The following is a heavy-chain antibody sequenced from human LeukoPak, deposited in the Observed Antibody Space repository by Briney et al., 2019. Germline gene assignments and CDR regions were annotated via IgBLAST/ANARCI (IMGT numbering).Heavy chain of an antibody. CDR2: ISYDGSNE. Sequence: GGSLRLSCAASGFTFSSYNMNWVRQAPGKGLEWVAVISYDGSNEYYADSVKGRFTISRDNSKNTLYVQMNSLRAEDTAIYYCATYYYDSSAQRGDDAFDIWGQGTMVTVSS. CDR3: ATYYYDSSAQRGDDAFDI. CDR1: GFTFSSYN. D-gene: IGHD3-22*01. V-gene: IGHV3-30-3*01. J-gene: IGHJ3*02.